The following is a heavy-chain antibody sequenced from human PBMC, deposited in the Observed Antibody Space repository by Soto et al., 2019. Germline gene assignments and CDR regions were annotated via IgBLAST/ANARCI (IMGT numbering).Heavy chain of an antibody. CDR3: ARVRLGAVVMNMDL. CDR1: GFNFNTFT. Sequence: DVQLVESGGGLVKPGGSLRLSCAASGFNFNTFTMNWVRQAPGKGLEWLSSITSSSMYIHYADSLKGRFTISRDNAENSVYLEMNSLGAEDTAVYFCARVRLGAVVMNMDLWGQGTTVTVSS. J-gene: IGHJ6*02. V-gene: IGHV3-21*02. CDR2: ITSSSMYI. D-gene: IGHD3-3*01.